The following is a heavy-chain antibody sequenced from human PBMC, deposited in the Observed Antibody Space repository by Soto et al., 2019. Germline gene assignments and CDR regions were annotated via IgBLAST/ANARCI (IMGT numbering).Heavy chain of an antibody. CDR1: GGTFSSYA. CDR3: ASTAFSGWLFDY. CDR2: IIPIFGTA. V-gene: IGHV1-69*13. D-gene: IGHD6-19*01. J-gene: IGHJ4*02. Sequence: SVKVSCKASGGTFSSYAISWVRQAPGQGLEWMGGIIPIFGTANYAQKFQGRVTITADESTSTAYMELSSLRSEDTAVYYCASTAFSGWLFDYWGQGTLVTVSS.